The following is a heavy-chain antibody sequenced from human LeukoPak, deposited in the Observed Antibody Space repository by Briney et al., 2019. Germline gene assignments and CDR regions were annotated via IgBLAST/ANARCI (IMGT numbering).Heavy chain of an antibody. CDR2: IRYDGIHI. CDR3: AKDLTGSLWFGELPDY. V-gene: IGHV3-30*02. J-gene: IGHJ4*02. CDR1: GFTFSSYG. Sequence: GGSLRLSCAASGFTFSSYGMHWVRQAPVKGREWLSFIRYDGIHIYYGDSVEGRFTISRDNSNNTLYLQMNSLRPEDTAFYYCAKDLTGSLWFGELPDYWGQGSLVTVSS. D-gene: IGHD3-10*01.